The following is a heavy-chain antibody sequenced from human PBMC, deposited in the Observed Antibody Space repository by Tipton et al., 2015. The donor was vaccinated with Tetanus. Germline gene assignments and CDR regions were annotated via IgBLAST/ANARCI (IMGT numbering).Heavy chain of an antibody. CDR3: ARGDNGYDILTAYPYYFVS. CDR2: IYYRGST. D-gene: IGHD3-9*01. Sequence: TLSLTCTVSGGSMRSSYWSWIRQPPGKGLEWIGYIYYRGSTNYNSSLKSLVTISVDTSKNQFSLKLSSATAADTAVYYCARGDNGYDILTAYPYYFVSWGQGPLVPVSS. CDR1: GGSMRSSY. J-gene: IGHJ4*02. V-gene: IGHV4-59*01.